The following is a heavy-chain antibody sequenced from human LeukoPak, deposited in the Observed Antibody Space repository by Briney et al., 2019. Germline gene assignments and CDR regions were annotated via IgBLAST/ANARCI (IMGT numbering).Heavy chain of an antibody. CDR3: ARVVTMIVANWFDP. Sequence: SETLPLTCTVSGGSISSYYWSWIRQPAGKGLEWIGRIYTSGSTNYNPSLKSRVTMSVDTSKNQFSLKLSSVTAADTAVYYCARVVTMIVANWFDPWGQGTLVTVSS. CDR2: IYTSGST. J-gene: IGHJ5*02. D-gene: IGHD3-22*01. CDR1: GGSISSYY. V-gene: IGHV4-4*07.